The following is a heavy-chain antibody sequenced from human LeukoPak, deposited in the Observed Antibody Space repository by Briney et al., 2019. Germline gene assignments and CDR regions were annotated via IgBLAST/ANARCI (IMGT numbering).Heavy chain of an antibody. J-gene: IGHJ3*02. CDR1: GGSFSGYY. CDR3: ARKNYDFWSGTSNDVLDI. Sequence: SETLSLTCAVYGGSFSGYYWSWIRQPPGKGLEWIGEINHSGSTNYSPSLKSRVTTSVDTSKNQFSLKLSSVTAADTAVYFCARKNYDFWSGTSNDVLDIWGPGTLVIVSS. V-gene: IGHV4-34*01. D-gene: IGHD3-3*01. CDR2: INHSGST.